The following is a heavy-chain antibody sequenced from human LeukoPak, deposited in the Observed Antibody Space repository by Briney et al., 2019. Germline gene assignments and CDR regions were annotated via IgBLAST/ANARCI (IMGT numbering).Heavy chain of an antibody. D-gene: IGHD3-3*01. J-gene: IGHJ1*01. CDR2: ISAYNGNT. V-gene: IGHV1-18*01. Sequence: ASVKVSCKASGYTFTSYGISWVRQAPGQGLEWMGWISAYNGNTNYAQKLQGRVTMTTDTSTSTAYMELRSLRSDDTAVYYCARVSYDFWSGYYTVAEYFQHWGQGTLVTVSS. CDR1: GYTFTSYG. CDR3: ARVSYDFWSGYYTVAEYFQH.